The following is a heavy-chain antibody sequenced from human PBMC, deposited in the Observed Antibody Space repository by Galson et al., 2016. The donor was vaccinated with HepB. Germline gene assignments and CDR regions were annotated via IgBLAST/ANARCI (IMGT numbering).Heavy chain of an antibody. CDR1: GFNSNIYG. CDR2: IGFDGSRE. D-gene: IGHD3-22*01. CDR3: TRLKHDHDRSGFGVDL. V-gene: IGHV3-30*03. Sequence: SLRLSCAASGFNSNIYGMQWVRQAPGKGLEWVAYIGFDGSRESYSEFVKGRFTISRDQSEHTLYLHMSSLTTEDTAIYYCTRLKHDHDRSGFGVDLWGRGTTVTVSS. J-gene: IGHJ6*02.